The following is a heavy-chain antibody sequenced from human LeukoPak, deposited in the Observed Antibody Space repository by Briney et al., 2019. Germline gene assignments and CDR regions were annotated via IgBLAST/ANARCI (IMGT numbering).Heavy chain of an antibody. J-gene: IGHJ2*01. CDR3: ASRYSDL. CDR1: GGSISSYY. CDR2: IYHTGST. Sequence: SETLSLTCTVSGGSISSYYWSWLRQPPGKGLEWIGFIYHTGSTTYNPSLKSRVTLSIDSSKNQFSLKLSSVTAADSAVYYCASRYSDLWGRGTLVTVSS. V-gene: IGHV4-59*08. D-gene: IGHD2-15*01.